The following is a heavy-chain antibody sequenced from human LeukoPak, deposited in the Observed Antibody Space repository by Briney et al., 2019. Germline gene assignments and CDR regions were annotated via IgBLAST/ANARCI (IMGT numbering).Heavy chain of an antibody. V-gene: IGHV4-59*01. CDR3: AREVITMIRGVINWYFDL. CDR1: GGSISRYY. CDR2: IYYSGST. D-gene: IGHD3-10*01. Sequence: KPSETLSLTCTVSGGSISRYYWSWIRQPPGKGLEWIGYIYYSGSTNYIPSLKSRVTISVDTSKNQFSLKLSSVTAADTAVYYCAREVITMIRGVINWYFDLWGRGTLVTVSS. J-gene: IGHJ2*01.